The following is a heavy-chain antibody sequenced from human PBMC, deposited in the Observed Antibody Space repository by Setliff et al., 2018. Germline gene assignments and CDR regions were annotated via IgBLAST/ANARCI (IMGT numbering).Heavy chain of an antibody. Sequence: GGSLRLSCVASGFDFSSYGMHWVRQAPGKGLEWVAFISHEGSTKYYADSVKGRFTISRDNSKNTLYLQMNTLRTEETAVYYCARDFRGGLLAATHNYNFWSGVKDVWGKGTTVTVSS. CDR2: ISHEGSTK. CDR1: GFDFSSYG. J-gene: IGHJ6*04. CDR3: ARDFRGGLLAATHNYNFWSGVKDV. V-gene: IGHV3-30*03. D-gene: IGHD3-3*01.